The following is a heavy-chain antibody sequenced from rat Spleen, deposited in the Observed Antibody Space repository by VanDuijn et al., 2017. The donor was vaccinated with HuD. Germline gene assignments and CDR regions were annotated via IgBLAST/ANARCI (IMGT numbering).Heavy chain of an antibody. CDR2: ISYDGIST. CDR1: GFIFSDHY. D-gene: IGHD1-2*01. J-gene: IGHJ1*01. CDR3: VRQGYLRDWYFDF. V-gene: IGHV5-29*01. Sequence: EVQLVESDGGLVRPGRSLKLSCAASGFIFSDHYVAWVRQAPTKGLEWVATISYDGISTYYRDSVKGRFTISRDNAKSTLYLEMDSLRSEDTATYYCVRQGYLRDWYFDFWGPGTMVTVSS.